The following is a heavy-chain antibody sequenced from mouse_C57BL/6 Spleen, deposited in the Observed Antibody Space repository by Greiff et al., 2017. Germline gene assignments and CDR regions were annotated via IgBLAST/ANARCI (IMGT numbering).Heavy chain of an antibody. CDR2: INYDGGT. V-gene: IGHV3-6*01. J-gene: IGHJ2*01. CDR1: GYSITSCYY. Sequence: EVKLMESGPGLVKPSQSLSLTCSVTGYSITSCYYCNWLRPLPGNQLEWMGYINYDGGTNYNPSLKNRISITRDTSKNQFFLKLNSVTTEDTATYYCANDWDYWGQGTTLTVSS. CDR3: ANDWDY. D-gene: IGHD2-13*01.